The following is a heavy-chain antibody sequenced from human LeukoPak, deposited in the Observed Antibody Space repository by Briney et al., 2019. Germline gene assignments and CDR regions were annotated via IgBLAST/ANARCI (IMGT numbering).Heavy chain of an antibody. D-gene: IGHD5-12*01. J-gene: IGHJ3*02. V-gene: IGHV1-58*02. Sequence: SVTVSFTASGFTFTTSAMEWVRHARGQRLEWIGWIVVGIGNTNYTQKPQERATITGDMSTSTAYMELSSLRSEDTAVYYCAAGTPNIVAHDAFDIWGQGTMVTVSS. CDR3: AAGTPNIVAHDAFDI. CDR1: GFTFTTSA. CDR2: IVVGIGNT.